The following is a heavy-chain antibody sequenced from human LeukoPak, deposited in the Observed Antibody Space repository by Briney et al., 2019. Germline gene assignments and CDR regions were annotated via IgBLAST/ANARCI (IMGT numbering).Heavy chain of an antibody. CDR2: IIPIFGTA. D-gene: IGHD4-17*01. V-gene: IGHV1-69*13. J-gene: IGHJ3*02. CDR3: ASSTTTVTIDAFDI. Sequence: SVTVSCTASGGSFSSYAIIWVRQAPGQGLEWMGGIIPIFGTANYAQKFQGRVTITADESTSTAYMELSSLRSEDTAVYYCASSTTTVTIDAFDIWGQGTMVTVSS. CDR1: GGSFSSYA.